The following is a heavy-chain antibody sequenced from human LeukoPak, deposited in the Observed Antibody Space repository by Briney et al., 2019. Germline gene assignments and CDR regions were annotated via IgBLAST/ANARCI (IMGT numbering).Heavy chain of an antibody. V-gene: IGHV4-34*01. D-gene: IGHD3-10*01. CDR2: INHSGTT. CDR1: GGSFSGYY. J-gene: IGHJ4*02. Sequence: SETLSLTCAVYGGSFSGYYWSWIRQPPGKGLEWIGEINHSGTTYYNPSLKSRVTISVDTSKNQFSLKLGSVTAADTAVYYCARAPPRLLWFGELSSWGQGTLVTVSS. CDR3: ARAPPRLLWFGELSS.